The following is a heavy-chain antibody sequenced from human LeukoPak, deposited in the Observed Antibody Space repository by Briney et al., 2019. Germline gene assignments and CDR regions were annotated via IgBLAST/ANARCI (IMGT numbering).Heavy chain of an antibody. J-gene: IGHJ3*02. CDR3: ARDREAYSNPMKDGAFDM. D-gene: IGHD4-11*01. Sequence: PGGSLRLSYAASGFTFSSYAMYWVRQAPGRGLEGVAVISYDGSSKYSADSVKGRFTISRDNSKNTLYLQMNSLRADDTAVYYCARDREAYSNPMKDGAFDMWGQGTMVTVSS. V-gene: IGHV3-30*04. CDR1: GFTFSSYA. CDR2: ISYDGSSK.